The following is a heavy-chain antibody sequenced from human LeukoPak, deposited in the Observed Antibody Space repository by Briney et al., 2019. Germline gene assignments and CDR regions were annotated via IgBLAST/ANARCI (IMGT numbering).Heavy chain of an antibody. J-gene: IGHJ4*02. Sequence: SSGTLSLTCTVSGGSISSSSYYWGWIRQPPGKGLEWIGSIYYSGSTYYNPSLKSRVTISVDTSKNQFSLKLSSVTAADTAVYYCARRLARYFDWFRADYFDYWGQGTLVTVSS. V-gene: IGHV4-39*01. CDR1: GGSISSSSYY. CDR3: ARRLARYFDWFRADYFDY. D-gene: IGHD3-9*01. CDR2: IYYSGST.